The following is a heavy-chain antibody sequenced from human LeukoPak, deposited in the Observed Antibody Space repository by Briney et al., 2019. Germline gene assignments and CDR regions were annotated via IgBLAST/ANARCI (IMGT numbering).Heavy chain of an antibody. D-gene: IGHD3-16*01. J-gene: IGHJ4*02. CDR2: IYTSGST. Sequence: SETLSLTCTVSGGSISSYYWSWIRQPAGKGLEWIGRIYTSGSTNYNPSLKSRATMSVDTSKNQFSLKLSSVTAADTAVYYRAANYEKGRLDYWGQGTLVTVSS. CDR3: AANYEKGRLDY. CDR1: GGSISSYY. V-gene: IGHV4-4*07.